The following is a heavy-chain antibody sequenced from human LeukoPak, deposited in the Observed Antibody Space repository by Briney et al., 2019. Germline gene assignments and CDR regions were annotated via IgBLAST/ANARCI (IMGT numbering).Heavy chain of an antibody. CDR3: ARDVDTATDQINDY. J-gene: IGHJ4*02. Sequence: GASVKVSCKASGYTFTSYGISWVRQAPGQGLEWMGWVSTYNGNTNYVLKYQGRVTMTTDTSTSTAYMELRSLRSDDTAVYYCARDVDTATDQINDYWGQGTLVTVSS. V-gene: IGHV1-18*01. CDR2: VSTYNGNT. CDR1: GYTFTSYG. D-gene: IGHD5-18*01.